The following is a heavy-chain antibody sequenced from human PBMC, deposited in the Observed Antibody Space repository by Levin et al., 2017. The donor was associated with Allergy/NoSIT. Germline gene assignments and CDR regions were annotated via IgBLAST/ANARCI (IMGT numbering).Heavy chain of an antibody. CDR1: GFTFSSYA. V-gene: IGHV3-23*01. D-gene: IGHD2-15*01. J-gene: IGHJ6*02. CDR3: ARGRVAATSYYYYYGMDV. CDR2: ISGSGGST. Sequence: GGSLRLSCAASGFTFSSYAMSWVRQAPGKGLEWVSAISGSGGSTYYSDSVKGRFTISRDNSKITLYLQMNSLRAEDTAVYYCARGRVAATSYYYYYGMDVWGQGTTVTVSS.